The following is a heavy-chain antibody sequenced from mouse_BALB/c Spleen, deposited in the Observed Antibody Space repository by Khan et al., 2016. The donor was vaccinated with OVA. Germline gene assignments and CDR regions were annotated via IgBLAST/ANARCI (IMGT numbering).Heavy chain of an antibody. D-gene: IGHD1-1*01. CDR2: INPDSSTI. V-gene: IGHV4-1*02. Sequence: EVKLLESGGGLVQPGGSLKLSCAASGFDFSRYWMSWVRQAPGKGLEWIGEINPDSSTINYTPSLKDKFIISRDNAKNTLYLQMSKVRSEDTARYYGARRGDYNGSSPAWFAYWGQGTLVTVSA. J-gene: IGHJ3*01. CDR3: ARRGDYNGSSPAWFAY. CDR1: GFDFSRYW.